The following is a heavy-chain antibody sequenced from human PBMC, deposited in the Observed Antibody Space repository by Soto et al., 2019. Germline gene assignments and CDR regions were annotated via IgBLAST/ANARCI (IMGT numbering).Heavy chain of an antibody. CDR3: ARVGDRISYMDV. CDR1: GGSISSYY. V-gene: IGHV4-59*01. J-gene: IGHJ6*03. Sequence: SETLSLTCTVSGGSISSYYWSWIRQPPGKGLEWIGYIYYSGSTNYNPSLKSRVTISVDTSKNQFSLKLSSVTASDTAVYYCARVGDRISYMDVWGKGTTVTVSS. D-gene: IGHD3-16*01. CDR2: IYYSGST.